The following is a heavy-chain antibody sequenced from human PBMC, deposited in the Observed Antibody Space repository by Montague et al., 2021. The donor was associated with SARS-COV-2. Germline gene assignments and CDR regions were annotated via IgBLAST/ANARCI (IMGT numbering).Heavy chain of an antibody. CDR1: GFTFSSFS. CDR3: ARFETSKFYSSGMDV. CDR2: ISRESAYI. J-gene: IGHJ6*02. V-gene: IGHV3-21*01. D-gene: IGHD2-15*01. Sequence: SLRLSCAASGFTFSSFSMNWVRQAPGKRLEWVSSISRESAYIEYAESVRGRFTISRDNAKNLLYLQMNSLRAEDTAVYYCARFETSKFYSSGMDVWGQGTTVTVSS.